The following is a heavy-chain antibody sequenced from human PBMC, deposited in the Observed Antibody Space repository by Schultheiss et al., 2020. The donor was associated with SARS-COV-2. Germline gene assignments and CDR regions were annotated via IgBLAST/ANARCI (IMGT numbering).Heavy chain of an antibody. D-gene: IGHD5-12*01. J-gene: IGHJ5*02. V-gene: IGHV4-31*03. CDR2: IYYSGST. CDR3: ARTLIVATITWFDP. Sequence: SETLSLTCTVSGGSISRGGYYWSWIRQHPGKGLEWIGYIYYSGSTYYNPSLKSRVTISVDTSKNQFSLKLQSVTAADTAVYYCARTLIVATITWFDPWGQGTLVTVSS. CDR1: GGSISRGGYY.